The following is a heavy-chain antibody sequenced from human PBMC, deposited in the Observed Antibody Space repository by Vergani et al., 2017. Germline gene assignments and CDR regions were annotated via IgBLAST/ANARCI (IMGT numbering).Heavy chain of an antibody. V-gene: IGHV4-34*01. D-gene: IGHD3-3*01. CDR2: INHSGST. Sequence: QVQLQQWGAGLLKPSETLSLTCAVYGGSFSGYYWSWIRQPPGKGLEWIGEINHSGSTNYNPSLKSRVTISVDTSKNQFSLKLSSVTAADTAVYYCARGKGDDFWSGYCKYYYGMDVWGQGTTVTVSS. CDR1: GGSFSGYY. CDR3: ARGKGDDFWSGYCKYYYGMDV. J-gene: IGHJ6*02.